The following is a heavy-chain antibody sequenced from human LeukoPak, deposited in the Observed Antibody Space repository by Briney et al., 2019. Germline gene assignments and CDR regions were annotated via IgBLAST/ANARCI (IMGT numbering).Heavy chain of an antibody. Sequence: ASVKVSCKASGYTFTSYGISWVRQAPGQGLEWMGWISAYNGNTNYAQKLQVRATMTTDTSTSTAYMELRSLRSDDTAVYYWARVYCSGGSCYSSFGGYFDYWGQGTLVTVSS. J-gene: IGHJ4*02. CDR2: ISAYNGNT. CDR1: GYTFTSYG. D-gene: IGHD2-15*01. CDR3: ARVYCSGGSCYSSFGGYFDY. V-gene: IGHV1-18*01.